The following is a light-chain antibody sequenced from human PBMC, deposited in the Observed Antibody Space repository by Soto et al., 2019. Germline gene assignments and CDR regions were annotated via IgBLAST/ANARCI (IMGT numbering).Light chain of an antibody. CDR2: EVG. CDR1: SIDVGGYNY. CDR3: SSYTARGTRV. Sequence: QPALAQFASVSGSPGQSITISCTGTSIDVGGYNYVSWYQQHPDKAPKLLIYEVGNRPSGVSIRFSGSKSGNTASLTISGLQPEDEADYYCSSYTARGTRVFGTGTKVTVL. J-gene: IGLJ1*01. V-gene: IGLV2-14*01.